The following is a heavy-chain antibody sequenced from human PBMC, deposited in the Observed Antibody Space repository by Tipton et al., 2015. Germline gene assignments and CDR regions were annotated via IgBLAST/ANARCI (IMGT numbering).Heavy chain of an antibody. Sequence: TLSLTCAVSAYSISSDYYWGWIRQPPGKGLEWIGSISHSGNTYYNPSLKSRVTMSRDTSNNHFSLKLTSVTAADTAVYYCACQDYDSLTRDYQTVDYWGQGTLVTVSS. D-gene: IGHD3-9*01. V-gene: IGHV4-38-2*01. CDR1: AYSISSDYY. CDR2: ISHSGNT. CDR3: ACQDYDSLTRDYQTVDY. J-gene: IGHJ4*02.